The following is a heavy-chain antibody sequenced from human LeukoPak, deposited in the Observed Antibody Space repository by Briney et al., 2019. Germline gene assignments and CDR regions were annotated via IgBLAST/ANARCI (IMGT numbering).Heavy chain of an antibody. CDR3: ARAGLSGQHYGNGVFFH. D-gene: IGHD1-26*01. CDR1: GGSISSSSYY. J-gene: IGHJ4*02. Sequence: SETLSLTCTVSGGSISSSSYYWGWIRQPPGKGLEWIGSIYYSGSTYYNPSLKSRVTISVDTSKNQFSLKLSSVTAADTAMYYCARAGLSGQHYGNGVFFHWGQGTLVTVSS. CDR2: IYYSGST. V-gene: IGHV4-39*07.